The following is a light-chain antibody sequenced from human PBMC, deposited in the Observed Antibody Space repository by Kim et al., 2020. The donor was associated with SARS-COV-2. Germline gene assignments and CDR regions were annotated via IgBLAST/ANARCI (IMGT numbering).Light chain of an antibody. Sequence: EIVMTQSPATLSVSPGERATLSCRASQSVSSNLAWYQQKPGQAPRLLIYGASTRATGIPARFSVSGSGTEFTLTISSLQSEDFAVYYCQQYNNWPPLFGPGTKVDIK. V-gene: IGKV3-15*01. J-gene: IGKJ3*01. CDR3: QQYNNWPPL. CDR2: GAS. CDR1: QSVSSN.